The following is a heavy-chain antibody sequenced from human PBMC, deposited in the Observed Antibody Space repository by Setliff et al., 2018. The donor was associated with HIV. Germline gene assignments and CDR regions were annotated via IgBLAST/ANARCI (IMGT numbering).Heavy chain of an antibody. CDR2: IIPMFGTR. J-gene: IGHJ3*02. CDR1: GGTFSSYA. CDR3: ARGQSQGYAYSGSYGAFDI. V-gene: IGHV1-69*05. Sequence: SVKVSCKASGGTFSSYAINWVRQAPGQGLEWMGGIIPMFGTRNYAQKFQGRVTISTDESTSTAYMELSSLRSEDTALYYCARGQSQGYAYSGSYGAFDIWGQGTMVTVSS. D-gene: IGHD1-26*01.